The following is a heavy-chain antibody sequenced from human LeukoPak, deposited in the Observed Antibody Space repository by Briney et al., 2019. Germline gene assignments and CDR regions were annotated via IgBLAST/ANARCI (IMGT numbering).Heavy chain of an antibody. CDR3: ARAREGLCSSTSCQTALDY. CDR2: ISYDGSNK. Sequence: GGSLRLSCAASGFTFSNYGMHWVRQAPGKGLEWVAIISYDGSNKYYADSVKGRFTISRDNSKSTLYLQMNSLRAEDTAVYYCARAREGLCSSTSCQTALDYWGQGTLVTVSS. J-gene: IGHJ4*02. CDR1: GFTFSNYG. V-gene: IGHV3-30*03. D-gene: IGHD2-2*01.